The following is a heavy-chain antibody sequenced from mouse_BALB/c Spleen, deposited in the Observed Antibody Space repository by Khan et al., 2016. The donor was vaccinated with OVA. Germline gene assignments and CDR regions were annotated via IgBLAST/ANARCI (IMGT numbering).Heavy chain of an antibody. CDR1: GYSFTAYN. CDR2: IAPYNGGT. V-gene: IGHV1S135*01. D-gene: IGHD1-1*02. CDR3: ARYYAPAWFAD. J-gene: IGHJ3*01. Sequence: VQLQQSGPELVKPGTSVKVSCKASGYSFTAYNMYWVKQSHGKSLEWIGYIAPYNGGTSYKQKFKGNATLTVDKSSSTAFMPLNSLTSEDSAVDYCARYYAPAWFADWGQGTLVTVAA.